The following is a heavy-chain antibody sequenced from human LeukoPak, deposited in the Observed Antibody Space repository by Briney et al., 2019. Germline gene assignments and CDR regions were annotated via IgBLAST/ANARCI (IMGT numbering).Heavy chain of an antibody. D-gene: IGHD2-21*01. J-gene: IGHJ5*02. CDR1: GFTFKFYS. CDR2: ISTNTTTI. Sequence: QPGGSLRLSCAASGFTFKFYSMNWVRQAPGKGLEWGSYISTNTTTIYYADSVKGRFTISRDNAKNMLSLQMNSLRAEDTAVYYCAKKVHGENWFDPWGQGTLVTVSS. V-gene: IGHV3-48*04. CDR3: AKKVHGENWFDP.